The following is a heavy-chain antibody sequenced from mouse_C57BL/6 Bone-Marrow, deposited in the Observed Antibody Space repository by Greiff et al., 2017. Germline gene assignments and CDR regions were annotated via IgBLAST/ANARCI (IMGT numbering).Heavy chain of an antibody. Sequence: EVKVVESGGGLVQPGGSLTLSCAASGFTFSDYYMYWVRQTPEKRLEWVAYISNGGGSTYYPDTVKGRFTISRDNAKNTLYLQMSRLKSEDTAMYYCARQSYYGPWGQGTLVTVSA. CDR2: ISNGGGST. CDR1: GFTFSDYY. D-gene: IGHD1-1*01. V-gene: IGHV5-12*01. J-gene: IGHJ3*01. CDR3: ARQSYYGP.